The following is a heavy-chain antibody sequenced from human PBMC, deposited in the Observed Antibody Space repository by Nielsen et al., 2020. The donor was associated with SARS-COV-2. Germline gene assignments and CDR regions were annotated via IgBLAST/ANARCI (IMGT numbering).Heavy chain of an antibody. CDR1: GYTFTSYD. CDR3: ARRADYYDSSAYYY. J-gene: IGHJ4*02. V-gene: IGHV1-8*01. CDR2: PNSGNT. Sequence: ASVKVSCKASGYTFTSYDINWVRQATGQGLNPNSGNTGYAQKFKGRATMTRDTSISTAYMELSSLTSEDTAVYYCARRADYYDSSAYYYWGQGILVTVSS. D-gene: IGHD3-22*01.